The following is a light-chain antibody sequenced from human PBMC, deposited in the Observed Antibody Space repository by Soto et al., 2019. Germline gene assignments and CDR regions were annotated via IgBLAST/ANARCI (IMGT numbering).Light chain of an antibody. CDR3: CSYAGSFTWV. Sequence: QSALTQPRSVSGSPGQSVTISFTGTTGDVGAYDFVSWYQHHPAKAPKLMIYDASKRPSGVPDRFSASKSGNTASLTISGLQAEDEADYYCCSYAGSFTWVFGGGTKRTVL. CDR2: DAS. J-gene: IGLJ3*02. V-gene: IGLV2-11*01. CDR1: TGDVGAYDF.